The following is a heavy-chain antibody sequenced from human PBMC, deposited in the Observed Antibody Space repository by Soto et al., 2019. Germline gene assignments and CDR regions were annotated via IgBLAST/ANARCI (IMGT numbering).Heavy chain of an antibody. CDR3: ARDRWELRVFDY. J-gene: IGHJ4*02. CDR1: GYTFTSYA. D-gene: IGHD1-26*01. Sequence: ASVKVSCKASGYTFTSYAMHWVRQAPGQRLEWMGWINAGNGNTKYSQKFQGRVTITRDTSASTAYMELSSLRSEDTAVYYCARDRWELRVFDYWGQGTLVTVSS. V-gene: IGHV1-3*01. CDR2: INAGNGNT.